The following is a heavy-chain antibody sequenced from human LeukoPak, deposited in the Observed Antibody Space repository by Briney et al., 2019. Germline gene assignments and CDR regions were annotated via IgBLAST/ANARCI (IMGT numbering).Heavy chain of an antibody. CDR3: ARDRSGEQWLGYYFDY. CDR1: GFTFSNYW. V-gene: IGHV3-21*01. D-gene: IGHD6-19*01. J-gene: IGHJ4*02. Sequence: GGSLRLSCAASGFTFSNYWMSWVRQAPGKGLEWVSSISSSSSYIYYADSVKGRFTISRDNAKNSLYLQMNSLRAEDTAVYYCARDRSGEQWLGYYFDYWGQGTLVTVSS. CDR2: ISSSSSYI.